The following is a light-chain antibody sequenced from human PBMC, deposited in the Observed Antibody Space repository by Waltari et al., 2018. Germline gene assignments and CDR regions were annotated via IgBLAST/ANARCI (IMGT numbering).Light chain of an antibody. CDR3: CSYAGGSAFVV. V-gene: IGLV2-23*03. CDR1: SRDVGSSNL. CDR2: EGS. Sequence: QSALTQPASLSGSPVQSITISCTGTSRDVGSSNLVSWYQQHPGKAPKLIIYEGSKRPSGVSNRFSGSKSGNTASLTISGLQAEDEADYHCCSYAGGSAFVVFGGGTKLTVL. J-gene: IGLJ2*01.